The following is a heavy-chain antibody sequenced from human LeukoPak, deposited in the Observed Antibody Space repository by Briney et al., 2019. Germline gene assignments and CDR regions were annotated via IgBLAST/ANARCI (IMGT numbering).Heavy chain of an antibody. Sequence: GGPQRLPCGPAVFIFNHFGMLWVRHSPGRALEWVAVIWSDGTNKLYADSVKGRFTITRDDSGNTVYLQMNSLRHEDTGVYYCARDAQRGFDYSNSLQFWGQGTPVIVST. CDR3: ARDAQRGFDYSNSLQF. D-gene: IGHD4-11*01. CDR2: IWSDGTNK. CDR1: VFIFNHFG. V-gene: IGHV3-33*01. J-gene: IGHJ4*02.